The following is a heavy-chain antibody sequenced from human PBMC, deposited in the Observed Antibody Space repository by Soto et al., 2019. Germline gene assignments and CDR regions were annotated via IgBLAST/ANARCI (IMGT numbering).Heavy chain of an antibody. CDR2: ISGSGVST. J-gene: IGHJ4*02. CDR1: GFTFSSYA. Sequence: EVQLLESGGGLVQPGVSLRLSCAASGFTFSSYAMTWVRQAPGKGLEWVSAISGSGVSTYYADSVKGRFTISRDNSKNSQYLQMNSLRADDAAVYYCAKDRGNWRYDFDYWGQGTLVTVSS. V-gene: IGHV3-23*01. D-gene: IGHD1-20*01. CDR3: AKDRGNWRYDFDY.